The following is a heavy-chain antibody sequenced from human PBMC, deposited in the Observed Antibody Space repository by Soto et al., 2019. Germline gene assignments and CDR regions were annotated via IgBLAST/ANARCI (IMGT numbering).Heavy chain of an antibody. V-gene: IGHV4-30-4*01. Sequence: QVQLQESGPGLVKPSQTLSLTCTVSGGSISSGDYYWSWIRQPPGKGLEWIGYIYYSGSTYYNPSLKSRVTISVDPSKNQFSRKLSSVTAADTAVYYCARVVLRFWGGADPWGQGTLVTVSS. D-gene: IGHD3-3*01. CDR3: ARVVLRFWGGADP. CDR1: GGSISSGDYY. J-gene: IGHJ5*02. CDR2: IYYSGST.